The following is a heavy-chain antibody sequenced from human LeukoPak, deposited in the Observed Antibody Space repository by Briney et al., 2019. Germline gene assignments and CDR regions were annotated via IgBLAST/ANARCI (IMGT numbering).Heavy chain of an antibody. Sequence: SETLSLTCTVSGGSISSYYWSWIRQPAGKGLEWIGRIYTSGSTNYNPSLKSRVTMSVDTSKNQFSLKLSSVTAADTAVYYCARNFMVRGVIITPGAFDIWGQGTMVTVPS. CDR1: GGSISSYY. V-gene: IGHV4-4*07. CDR3: ARNFMVRGVIITPGAFDI. J-gene: IGHJ3*02. D-gene: IGHD3-10*01. CDR2: IYTSGST.